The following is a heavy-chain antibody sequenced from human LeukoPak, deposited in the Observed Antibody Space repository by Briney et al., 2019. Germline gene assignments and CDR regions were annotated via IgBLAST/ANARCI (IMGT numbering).Heavy chain of an antibody. CDR3: ATDDSSGFYLGAVNY. CDR2: INPNSGAI. D-gene: IGHD3-22*01. CDR1: DYTFTRYG. V-gene: IGHV1-2*02. Sequence: ASVKVSCKASDYTFTRYGISWVRQAPGQGLEWMGWINPNSGAIHYAQKFQGRVTMTRDTSIRTAYMELSRLTSDDTAVYYCATDDSSGFYLGAVNYWGQGTRVTVSS. J-gene: IGHJ4*02.